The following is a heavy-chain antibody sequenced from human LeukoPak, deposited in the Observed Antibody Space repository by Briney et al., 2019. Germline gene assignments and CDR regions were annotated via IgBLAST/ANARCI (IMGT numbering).Heavy chain of an antibody. CDR2: IYSSGST. Sequence: SETLSLTCTVSGGSISNYYWSWIRQPAGKGLEWIGRIYSSGSTNYNPSLKSRATMSVDTSTNQLSLKLSSVTAADTAVYYCARLSVLLEGFDPWGQGTLVTVSS. CDR3: ARLSVLLEGFDP. CDR1: GGSISNYY. V-gene: IGHV4-4*07. D-gene: IGHD3-10*01. J-gene: IGHJ5*02.